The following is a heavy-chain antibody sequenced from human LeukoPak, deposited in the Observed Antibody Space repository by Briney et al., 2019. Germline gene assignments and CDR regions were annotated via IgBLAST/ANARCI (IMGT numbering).Heavy chain of an antibody. D-gene: IGHD3-22*01. Sequence: GGSLRLSCAASGFTFSSYAMHWVRQAPGKGLEWVAVISYDGSNKYYADSVKGRFTISRDNSKNTLYLQMNSLRAEDTAVYYCARDSGSGYCFDYWGQGTLVTVSS. CDR1: GFTFSSYA. V-gene: IGHV3-30*04. J-gene: IGHJ4*02. CDR2: ISYDGSNK. CDR3: ARDSGSGYCFDY.